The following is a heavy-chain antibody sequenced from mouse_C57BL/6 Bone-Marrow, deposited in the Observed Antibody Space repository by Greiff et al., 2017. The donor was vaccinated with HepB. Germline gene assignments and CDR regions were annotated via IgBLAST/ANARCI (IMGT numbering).Heavy chain of an antibody. V-gene: IGHV1-80*01. CDR2: IYPGDGDT. Sequence: VQLQQSGAELVKPGASVKISCKASGYAFSSYWMNWVKQRPGKGLEWIGQIYPGDGDTNYNGKLKGKATLTADKSSSTAYMQLSSLTSEDSAVYFCAREYYYGSSYWFAYWGQGTLVTVSA. CDR1: GYAFSSYW. CDR3: AREYYYGSSYWFAY. D-gene: IGHD1-1*01. J-gene: IGHJ3*01.